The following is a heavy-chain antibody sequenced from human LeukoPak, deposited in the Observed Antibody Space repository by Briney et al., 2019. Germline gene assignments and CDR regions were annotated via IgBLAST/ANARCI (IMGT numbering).Heavy chain of an antibody. Sequence: KPSETLSLTCTVSGGSISSYYWSWIRQPPGKGLECIGYIYYSGSTNYNPSLKSRVTISVDTSKNQFSLKLSSVTAADTAVYYCARLLSLGDYPDAFVTWGQGTMVTVSS. CDR2: IYYSGST. CDR1: GGSISSYY. CDR3: ARLLSLGDYPDAFVT. D-gene: IGHD4-17*01. J-gene: IGHJ3*02. V-gene: IGHV4-59*08.